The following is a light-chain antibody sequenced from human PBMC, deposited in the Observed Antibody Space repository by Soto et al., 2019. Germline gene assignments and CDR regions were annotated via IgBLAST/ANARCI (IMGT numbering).Light chain of an antibody. CDR3: QSYDNSLSAWV. Sequence: QSVLTQPPSVSGAPGQRVTISCTGISSNIGAGYDVHWYQHLPGTAPKLLIYGNINRPSGVPDRFSGSKSGTSASLAITGLQAEDEADYYCQSYDNSLSAWVFGGGTKLTVL. J-gene: IGLJ3*02. V-gene: IGLV1-40*01. CDR1: SSNIGAGYD. CDR2: GNI.